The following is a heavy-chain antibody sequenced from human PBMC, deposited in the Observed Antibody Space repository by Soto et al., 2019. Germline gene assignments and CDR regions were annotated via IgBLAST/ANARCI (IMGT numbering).Heavy chain of an antibody. CDR1: GGSISSYY. D-gene: IGHD3-22*01. J-gene: IGHJ5*02. V-gene: IGHV4-59*01. CDR3: ARVKNYYDTSGYPYTWFDP. CDR2: IYYSGST. Sequence: PSETLSLTCTVSGGSISSYYWSWIRQPPGKGLEWIGYIYYSGSTNYNPSLKSRVTISVDTSKNQFSLKLSSVTAADTAVYYCARVKNYYDTSGYPYTWFDPWGQGTLVTVSS.